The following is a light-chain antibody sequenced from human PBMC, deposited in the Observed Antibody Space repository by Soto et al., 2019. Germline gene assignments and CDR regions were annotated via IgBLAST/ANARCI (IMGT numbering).Light chain of an antibody. J-gene: IGKJ1*01. CDR3: QQYVSSVT. CDR1: QSVDSSF. Sequence: EIVLTQSPGSLSFSPGERATLCCRASQSVDSSFFAWYQKKPGQAPRLLIYGASKRATGIPDRFSGSGSGTDFTLTISRLEPEDFAVYYCQQYVSSVTFGQGTKVEIK. V-gene: IGKV3-20*01. CDR2: GAS.